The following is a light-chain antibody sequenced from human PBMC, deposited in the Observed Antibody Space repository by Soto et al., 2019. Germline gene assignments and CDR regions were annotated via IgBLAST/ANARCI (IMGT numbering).Light chain of an antibody. CDR2: GAS. V-gene: IGKV3-15*01. CDR1: QSISGN. J-gene: IGKJ1*01. Sequence: EIVMTQSPATLSVSPGERATLSCRASQSISGNLAWYQQKPGQAPRLLIYGASTRATGIPARFSGSGSGTEFTLTISSLQSEDFAVYYCKHYNNWPPWTFGQGTKVEIK. CDR3: KHYNNWPPWT.